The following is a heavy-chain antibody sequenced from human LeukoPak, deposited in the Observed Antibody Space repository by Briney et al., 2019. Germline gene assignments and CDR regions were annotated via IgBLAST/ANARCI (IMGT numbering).Heavy chain of an antibody. CDR1: GYTFTSYD. CDR3: ARVRVYQSYAFDI. J-gene: IGHJ3*02. Sequence: GASVKVSCKASGYTFTSYDINWVRQATGQGLEWMGWMNPNSGNTGYAQKFQGRVTITRNTSISTAYMELSSLRSEDTAVYYCARVRVYQSYAFDIWGQGTMVTVSS. D-gene: IGHD2-2*01. CDR2: MNPNSGNT. V-gene: IGHV1-8*03.